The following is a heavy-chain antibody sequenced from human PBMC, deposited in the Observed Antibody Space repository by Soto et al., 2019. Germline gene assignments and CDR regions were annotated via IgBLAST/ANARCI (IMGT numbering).Heavy chain of an antibody. Sequence: LTCTVSGGSISSYYWSWIRQPPGKGLEWIGYIYYSGSTNYNPSLKSRVTISVDTSKNQFSLKLSSVTAADTAVYYCARGREYYYGMDVWGQGTTVTVSS. V-gene: IGHV4-59*01. CDR1: GGSISSYY. CDR3: ARGREYYYGMDV. CDR2: IYYSGST. D-gene: IGHD3-10*01. J-gene: IGHJ6*02.